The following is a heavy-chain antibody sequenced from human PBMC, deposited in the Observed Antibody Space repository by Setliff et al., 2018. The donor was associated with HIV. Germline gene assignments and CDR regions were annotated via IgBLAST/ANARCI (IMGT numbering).Heavy chain of an antibody. CDR1: GFTFGDYA. CDR2: IRGKRGKAYGGTT. D-gene: IGHD2-8*02. CDR3: VLYSTGASRFDY. J-gene: IGHJ4*02. V-gene: IGHV3-49*04. Sequence: GGSLRLSCTDSGFTFGDYAMTWVRQAPGKGLEWVGFIRGKRGKAYGGTTEYATSVKGRFTMTADRSTDTAYMELSGLRSEDTAIYYCVLYSTGASRFDYWGQGTLVTVSS.